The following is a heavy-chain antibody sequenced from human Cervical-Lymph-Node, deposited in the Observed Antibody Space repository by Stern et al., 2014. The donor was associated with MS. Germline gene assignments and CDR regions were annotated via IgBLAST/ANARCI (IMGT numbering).Heavy chain of an antibody. CDR3: AHRLEDGYSFPSAFDI. D-gene: IGHD5-24*01. J-gene: IGHJ3*02. CDR1: GFSLSTSGVG. CDR2: IYLDDDK. V-gene: IGHV2-5*02. Sequence: QVTLKESGPTLVKPTQTLTLTCTFSGFSLSTSGVGVGWIRQPPGNALEWLALIYLDDDKRYSPALKSRLTITKDTSKNQVVRTMTNMDPVDTATYYCAHRLEDGYSFPSAFDIWGQGTMVAVSS.